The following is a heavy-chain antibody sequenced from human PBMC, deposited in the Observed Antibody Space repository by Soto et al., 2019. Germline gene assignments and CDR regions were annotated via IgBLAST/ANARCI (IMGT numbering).Heavy chain of an antibody. J-gene: IGHJ4*02. CDR3: AISTQPHLYDY. V-gene: IGHV4-4*07. CDR2: IYTSGIT. D-gene: IGHD2-2*01. CDR1: GGSISSYY. Sequence: SETLYLTCTVSGGSISSYYWSWIRQPAGKGLEWIGRIYTSGITNYNPSLKSRVTMSVDTSKNQFSLKLSSVTAADTAVYYCAISTQPHLYDYWGQGTLVTVSS.